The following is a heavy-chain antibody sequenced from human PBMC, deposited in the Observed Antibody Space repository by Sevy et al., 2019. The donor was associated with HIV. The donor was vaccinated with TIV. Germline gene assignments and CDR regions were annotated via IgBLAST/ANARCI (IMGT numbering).Heavy chain of an antibody. J-gene: IGHJ6*03. CDR2: ISSNGGST. V-gene: IGHV3-64*01. Sequence: GGSLRLSCAASGFTFSSYAMHWVRQAPGKGLEYVSAISSNGGSTYYANSVKGRFTISRDNSKNTLYLQMGSLRAEDMAVYYCARGPRITMVRRATHPDHSYYMDVWGKGTTVTVSS. D-gene: IGHD3-10*01. CDR1: GFTFSSYA. CDR3: ARGPRITMVRRATHPDHSYYMDV.